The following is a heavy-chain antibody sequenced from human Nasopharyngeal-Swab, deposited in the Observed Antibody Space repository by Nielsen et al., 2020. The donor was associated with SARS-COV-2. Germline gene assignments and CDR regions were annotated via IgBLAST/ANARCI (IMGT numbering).Heavy chain of an antibody. J-gene: IGHJ4*02. CDR1: GGTFSSYG. V-gene: IGHV1-69*04. D-gene: IGHD3-22*01. CDR3: ARDKRIYFDRSGHLDC. Sequence: SVKVSCKASGGTFSSYGISWVRQAPGQGLEWTGRIIPTAGLSNYAQQFQGRVTVTADTSTSTSYMELSSLRSEDTAVYYCARDKRIYFDRSGHLDCWGQGTLVTVSS. CDR2: IIPTAGLS.